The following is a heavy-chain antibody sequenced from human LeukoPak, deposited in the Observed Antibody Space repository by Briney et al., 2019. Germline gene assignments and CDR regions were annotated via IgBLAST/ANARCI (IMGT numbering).Heavy chain of an antibody. CDR2: ISSSSSYI. J-gene: IGHJ4*02. D-gene: IGHD2-15*01. V-gene: IGHV3-21*01. CDR1: GFTFSSYS. Sequence: GGSLRLSCAASGFTFSSYSMNWVRQAPGKGLEWVSSISSSSSYIHYGDSVKGRFTISRDDAERSVYLQINSLRAEDTAVYYCASSGQEDYWGQGTLVTVSS. CDR3: ASSGQEDY.